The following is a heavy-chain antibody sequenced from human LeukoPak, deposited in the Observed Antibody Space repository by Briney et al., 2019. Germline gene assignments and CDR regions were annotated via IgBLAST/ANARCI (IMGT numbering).Heavy chain of an antibody. CDR2: IYHSGST. CDR3: VRDKGLWFGEFLRAFDI. CDR1: GGSISSSNW. D-gene: IGHD3-10*01. J-gene: IGHJ3*02. Sequence: SETLSLTCAVSGGSISSSNWWSWVRQPPGKGLEWIGEIYHSGSTNYNPSLKSRVTISVDESKNQFSLKLTSVTAADTAVYYCVRDKGLWFGEFLRAFDIWGQGTMVTVSS. V-gene: IGHV4-4*02.